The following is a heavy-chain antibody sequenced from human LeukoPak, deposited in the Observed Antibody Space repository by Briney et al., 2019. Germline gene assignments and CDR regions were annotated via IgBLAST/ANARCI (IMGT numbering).Heavy chain of an antibody. CDR2: ISGSGGST. CDR3: AKEGYYYGSGSYPAADY. Sequence: GGPLTLSCAASGFTFSSYSMNWVRHARGKALECVSAISGSGGSTYYADSVKGRFTISRDNSKNTLYLQMNSLRAEDTAAYYCAKEGYYYGSGSYPAADYWGQGTLVTVSS. CDR1: GFTFSSYS. D-gene: IGHD3-10*01. J-gene: IGHJ4*02. V-gene: IGHV3-23*01.